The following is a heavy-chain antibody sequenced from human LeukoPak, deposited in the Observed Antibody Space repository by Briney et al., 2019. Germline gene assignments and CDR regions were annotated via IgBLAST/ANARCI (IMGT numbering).Heavy chain of an antibody. CDR1: GGSISSYY. CDR3: ARGTTMIVVVVPFFDY. CDR2: IYHSGST. D-gene: IGHD3-22*01. Sequence: SETLSLTCTVSGGSISSYYWGWIRQPPGKGLEWIGSIYHSGSTYYNPSLKSRVTISVDTSKNQFSLRLSSVTAADTAVYYCARGTTMIVVVVPFFDYWGQGTLVTVSS. V-gene: IGHV4-38-2*02. J-gene: IGHJ4*02.